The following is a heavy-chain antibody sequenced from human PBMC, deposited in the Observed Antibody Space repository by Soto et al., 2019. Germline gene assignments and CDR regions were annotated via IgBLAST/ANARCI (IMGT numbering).Heavy chain of an antibody. CDR1: GGSVDSGNHY. CDR3: ARDMGSAMTTRIFDH. CDR2: IYYGEST. D-gene: IGHD4-17*01. V-gene: IGHV4-30-4*01. J-gene: IGHJ4*02. Sequence: QVLVQESGPGLVKPSQTLTLSCTVSGGSVDSGNHYWNWIRQPPGKGLEWIGYIYYGESTYYNPSLKSRATISVDTSHSRFSLMLTSVSAADTAVYYCARDMGSAMTTRIFDHWGQGTLVTVSS.